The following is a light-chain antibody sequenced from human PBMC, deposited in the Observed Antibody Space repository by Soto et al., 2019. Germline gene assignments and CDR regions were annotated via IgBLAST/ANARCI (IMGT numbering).Light chain of an antibody. V-gene: IGKV1-17*01. Sequence: DIQMTQSPSSLSASVGDRVTITCRASQGIRHDLGWYPLTLGKAPKSXIYAASSLQSGVPSMFSGSGSGTGCTPTISSLQPDDVATYYCPHYNSCSEAFGHGTKVDI. CDR1: QGIRHD. CDR3: PHYNSCSEA. J-gene: IGKJ1*01. CDR2: AAS.